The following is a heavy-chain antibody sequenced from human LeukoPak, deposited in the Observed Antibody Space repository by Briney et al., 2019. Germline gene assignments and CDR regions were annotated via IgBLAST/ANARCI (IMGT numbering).Heavy chain of an antibody. D-gene: IGHD1/OR15-1a*01. J-gene: IGHJ4*02. CDR3: TRGDSTNKNDY. CDR2: INHSGST. V-gene: IGHV4-34*01. Sequence: PSETLSLTCAVCGGSFSGYYWSWIRQPPGKGLEWIGEINHSGSTNYNPSLKSRVTILVDTSKNQFSLKLSSVTAADTAVYYCTRGDSTNKNDYWGQGTLVTVSS. CDR1: GGSFSGYY.